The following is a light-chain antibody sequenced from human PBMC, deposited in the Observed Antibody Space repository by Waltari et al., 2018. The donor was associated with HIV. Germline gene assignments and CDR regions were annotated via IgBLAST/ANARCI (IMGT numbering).Light chain of an antibody. J-gene: IGLJ2*01. V-gene: IGLV1-40*01. CDR1: NSNIGTHA. Sequence: QSVLTQPPSVSGAPGQRVTLSCTGSNSNIGTHAVPLYQQFPGTAPPLLIYNTNSRPSGVPDRFSGSKSGTSASLASSGLQAEDEADYFCQSSDSTLSGSVFGGGTKLTVL. CDR3: QSSDSTLSGSV. CDR2: NTN.